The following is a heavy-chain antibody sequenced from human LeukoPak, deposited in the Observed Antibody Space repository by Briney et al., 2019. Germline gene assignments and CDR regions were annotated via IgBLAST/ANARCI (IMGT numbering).Heavy chain of an antibody. Sequence: PGGSLRLCCVVSGFTFTNYWMQWVRQVPGKGLVWVARMNSDGTSIIHADSVKGRFTISRDNAENTLYLQMNSLRPEDTALYYCARSQSGVFDVWGQGTMVIVSS. CDR2: MNSDGTSI. J-gene: IGHJ3*01. V-gene: IGHV3-74*01. CDR3: ARSQSGVFDV. D-gene: IGHD2-15*01. CDR1: GFTFTNYW.